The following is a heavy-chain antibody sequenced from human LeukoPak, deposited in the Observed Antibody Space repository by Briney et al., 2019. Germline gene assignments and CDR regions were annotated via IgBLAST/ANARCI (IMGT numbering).Heavy chain of an antibody. CDR2: ISYDGSNE. CDR3: ARSTFGGIIVIGDY. Sequence: GGSLRLSCAASGFIFSSHGMHWVRQAPGKGLEWVAVISYDGSNEYYADSVKGRFVISRDDSKNTLFLQMNSLRPEDTAVYYCARSTFGGIIVIGDYWGQGTLVTVS. J-gene: IGHJ4*02. D-gene: IGHD3-16*02. CDR1: GFIFSSHG. V-gene: IGHV3-30*03.